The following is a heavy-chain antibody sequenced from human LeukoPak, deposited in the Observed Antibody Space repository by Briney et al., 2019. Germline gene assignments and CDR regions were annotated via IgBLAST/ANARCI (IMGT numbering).Heavy chain of an antibody. V-gene: IGHV3-53*01. D-gene: IGHD3-22*01. J-gene: IGHJ6*02. CDR3: AREGRDSSGYYYGYQAYYYGMDV. CDR1: GFTVSSNY. CDR2: IYSGGST. Sequence: GGSLRLSCAASGFTVSSNYMSWVRQAPGKGLEWVSVIYSGGSTYYADSVKGRFTISRDNSKNTLYLQMNSLRAEDTAVYYCAREGRDSSGYYYGYQAYYYGMDVCGQGTTVTVSS.